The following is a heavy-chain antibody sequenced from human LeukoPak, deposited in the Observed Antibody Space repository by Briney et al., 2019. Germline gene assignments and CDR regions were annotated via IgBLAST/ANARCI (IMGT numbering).Heavy chain of an antibody. V-gene: IGHV4-59*01. J-gene: IGHJ4*02. CDR2: VYHTGTS. D-gene: IGHD2-8*01. Sequence: SETLSPTCSVSGASINDYYWTWIRQPPGKGLDWIGYVYHTGTSGYHPSLKSRVAMSLDTSKNQVSLKLRSVTAADTAVYFCTRVVNGGHFDYWGQGTLVTVSS. CDR1: GASINDYY. CDR3: TRVVNGGHFDY.